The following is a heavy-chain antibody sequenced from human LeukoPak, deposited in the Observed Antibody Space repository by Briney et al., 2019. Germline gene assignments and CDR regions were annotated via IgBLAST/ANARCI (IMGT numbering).Heavy chain of an antibody. CDR2: IYSSGST. CDR1: GDSISSLY. D-gene: IGHD2-21*02. V-gene: IGHV4-4*07. J-gene: IGHJ4*02. Sequence: SETLSLTCSVSGDSISSLYWSWVRQPAGEGLEWIGRIYSSGSTDYKPSLKSRVIMSVDTSKNQFSLKLSSVTAADTAVYYCARVGRKYCYGGACFNPLDFWGQGILVTVSS. CDR3: ARVGRKYCYGGACFNPLDF.